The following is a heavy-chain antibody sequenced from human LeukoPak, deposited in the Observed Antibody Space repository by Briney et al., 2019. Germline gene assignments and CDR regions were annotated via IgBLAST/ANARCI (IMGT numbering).Heavy chain of an antibody. D-gene: IGHD2-15*01. Sequence: VASVKVSCKASGGTFSNYAISWVRQAPGQGLEWMGGIIPIFGTANYAQKFQGRVTITADESTSTAYMELSRLGSDDTAVYYCARAQTVVAATPGGYWGQGTLVTVSS. V-gene: IGHV1-69*13. J-gene: IGHJ4*02. CDR3: ARAQTVVAATPGGY. CDR1: GGTFSNYA. CDR2: IIPIFGTA.